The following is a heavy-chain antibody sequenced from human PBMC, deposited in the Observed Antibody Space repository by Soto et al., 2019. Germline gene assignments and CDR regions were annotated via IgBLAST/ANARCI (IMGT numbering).Heavy chain of an antibody. D-gene: IGHD2-2*01. V-gene: IGHV4-34*01. CDR2: INHSGST. Sequence: LSLTCAVYGGSFSGYHWSWIRQPPGKGLEWIGEINHSGSTNYNPSLKSRVTISVDTSKNQFSLKLSSVAAADTAVYYCARGLHQLPPGGYSSQGTLLTVSS. CDR3: ARGLHQLPPGGY. CDR1: GGSFSGYH. J-gene: IGHJ4*02.